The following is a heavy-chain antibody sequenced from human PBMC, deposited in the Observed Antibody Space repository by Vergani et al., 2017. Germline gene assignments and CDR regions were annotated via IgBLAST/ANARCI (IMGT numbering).Heavy chain of an antibody. CDR3: AKDMRYCSSTSCDNDAFDI. D-gene: IGHD2-2*02. V-gene: IGHV3-48*03. J-gene: IGHJ3*02. CDR2: ISSSGSTI. CDR1: GFTFSSYE. Sequence: EVQLVESGGGLVQPGGSLRLSCAASGFTFSSYEMNWVRQAPGKGLEWVSYISSSGSTIYYADSVKGRFTISRDNAKNSLYLQMNSLRTEDTALYYCAKDMRYCSSTSCDNDAFDIWGQGTMVTVSS.